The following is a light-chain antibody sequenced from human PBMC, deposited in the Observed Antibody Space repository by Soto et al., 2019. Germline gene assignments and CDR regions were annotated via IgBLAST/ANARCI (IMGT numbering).Light chain of an antibody. V-gene: IGKV1-39*01. CDR2: AAS. Sequence: DIQMTQSPSSLSASVGDRVTITCRASQSISSYLNWYQQKPGKAPKLLIYAASSLQSGVPSRFSGRGSGTEFTLTISSLQPEDFATYYRKQINSYPQVGQGTRLEI. CDR1: QSISSY. J-gene: IGKJ5*01. CDR3: KQINSYPQ.